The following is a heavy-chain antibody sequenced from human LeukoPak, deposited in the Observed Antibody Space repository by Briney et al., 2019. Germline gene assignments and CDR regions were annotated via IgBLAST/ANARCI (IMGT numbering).Heavy chain of an antibody. CDR1: GFTFSDFW. Sequence: GGSLRLSCAASGFTFSDFWMSWVRQAPGKGLEWVSIIYSGGSTYYADSVKGRFTISRDISKNTLYLQMSSLRAEDTAVYYCASFGLGYALDYWGQGTLVTVSS. CDR2: IYSGGST. J-gene: IGHJ4*02. V-gene: IGHV3-66*01. D-gene: IGHD1-1*01. CDR3: ASFGLGYALDY.